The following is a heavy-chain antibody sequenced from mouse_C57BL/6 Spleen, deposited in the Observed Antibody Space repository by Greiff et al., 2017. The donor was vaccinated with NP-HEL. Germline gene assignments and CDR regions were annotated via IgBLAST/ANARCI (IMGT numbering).Heavy chain of an antibody. CDR2: INYDGSST. CDR3: ARNGNYAYFDV. D-gene: IGHD2-1*01. J-gene: IGHJ1*03. V-gene: IGHV5-16*01. Sequence: EVQRVESEGGLVQPGSSMKLSCTASGFTFSDYYMAWVRQVPEKGLEWVANINYDGSSTYYLDSLKSRFIISRDNAKNILYLQMSSLKSEDTATYYCARNGNYAYFDVWGTGTTVTVSS. CDR1: GFTFSDYY.